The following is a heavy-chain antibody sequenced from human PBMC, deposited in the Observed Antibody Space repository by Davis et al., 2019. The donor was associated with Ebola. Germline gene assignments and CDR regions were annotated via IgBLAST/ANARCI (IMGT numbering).Heavy chain of an antibody. D-gene: IGHD3-22*01. CDR2: ISTNTGNP. V-gene: IGHV7-4-1*02. CDR1: GYTFTSYA. J-gene: IGHJ4*02. Sequence: ASVQVSCKASGYTFTSYALNCVRQPPGQGLEWMGWISTNTGNPTYAQGFTGRFVFSLDTSVSTAYLQISSLKAEDTAVYYCARYSRGYYHTNPYYFDYWGQGTLVTVSS. CDR3: ARYSRGYYHTNPYYFDY.